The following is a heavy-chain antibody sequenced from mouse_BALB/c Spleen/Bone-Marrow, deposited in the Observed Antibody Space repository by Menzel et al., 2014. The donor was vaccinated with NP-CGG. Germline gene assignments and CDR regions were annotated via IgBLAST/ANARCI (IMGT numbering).Heavy chain of an antibody. CDR2: ILPSIGRT. Sequence: VQLQESGSELRSPGSSVKLSCKDFDSEVFPITYMSWVRQKPGHGFEWIGDILPSIGRTIYGQNFADKATLDADTVSNTAYLELNGLTSEDSAIYYCARLYGNTFDYWGQGTTLTVSS. V-gene: IGHV15-2*02. D-gene: IGHD1-1*01. CDR3: ARLYGNTFDY. J-gene: IGHJ2*01. CDR1: DSEVFPITY.